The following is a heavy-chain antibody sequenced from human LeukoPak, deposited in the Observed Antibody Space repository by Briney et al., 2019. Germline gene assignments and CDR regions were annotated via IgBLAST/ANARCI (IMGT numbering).Heavy chain of an antibody. J-gene: IGHJ3*02. CDR1: GFTFSSYW. CDR3: ARAVPLRYFDWLLPHDAFDI. Sequence: PGGSLRLSCAASGFTFSSYWMSWVRQAPGKGLEWVANIKQDGSEKYYVDSVKGRFTISRDNAKNSLYLQMNSLRAEDTAVYYCARAVPLRYFDWLLPHDAFDIWGQGTMVTVSS. D-gene: IGHD3-9*01. V-gene: IGHV3-7*01. CDR2: IKQDGSEK.